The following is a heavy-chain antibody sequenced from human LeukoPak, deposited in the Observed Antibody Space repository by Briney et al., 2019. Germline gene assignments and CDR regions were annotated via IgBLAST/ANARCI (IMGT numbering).Heavy chain of an antibody. Sequence: PGGSLRLSCAASGFTFSTFAMIWVRQPPGKGLEWVSSIFPSGGEIHYADSVKGRFTISRDNSKNTLYLQMNSLRAEDTAVYYCAKIRLVIGLLDYWGQGTLVTVSS. CDR1: GFTFSTFA. V-gene: IGHV3-23*01. J-gene: IGHJ4*02. CDR3: AKIRLVIGLLDY. D-gene: IGHD3-9*01. CDR2: IFPSGGEI.